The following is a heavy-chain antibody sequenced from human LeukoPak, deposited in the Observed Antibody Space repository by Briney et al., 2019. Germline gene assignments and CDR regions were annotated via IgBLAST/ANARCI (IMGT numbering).Heavy chain of an antibody. CDR2: INWNGGST. CDR3: ARAQTYGDSRLLLDF. Sequence: GGSLRLSCAASGFTFGNYGMSWVRQAPGKGLEWVSGINWNGGSTGYADSVEGRFTISRDNAKNSQYLQMDSLRVEDTALYYCARAQTYGDSRLLLDFWGQGTLVTVSS. D-gene: IGHD4-17*01. J-gene: IGHJ4*02. CDR1: GFTFGNYG. V-gene: IGHV3-20*04.